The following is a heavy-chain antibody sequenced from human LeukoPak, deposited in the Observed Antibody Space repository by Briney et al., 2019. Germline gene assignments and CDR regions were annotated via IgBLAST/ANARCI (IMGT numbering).Heavy chain of an antibody. Sequence: GGSLRLSCAASGFTFSSYAMHWVRQAPGKGLEWVAVISYDGSNKYYAHSVKGRFTISRDNSKNTLYLQMNSLRAKDTAVYYCARDKLVRSFDYWSQGTLVTVSS. V-gene: IGHV3-30-3*01. J-gene: IGHJ4*02. CDR3: ARDKLVRSFDY. CDR1: GFTFSSYA. D-gene: IGHD6-13*01. CDR2: ISYDGSNK.